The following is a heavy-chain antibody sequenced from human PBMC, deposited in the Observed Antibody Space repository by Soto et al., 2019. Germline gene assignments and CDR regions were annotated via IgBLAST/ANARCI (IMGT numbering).Heavy chain of an antibody. Sequence: EVKLVESGGGLVQPGGSLRLSCAASRFSFSDYYMDWVRQVPGKGLEWVGRSRNKANSYNPEYAPSVKDRFSISRDNSKDSMYLQMNSLKTEDTAVYYCARDTGGSYDYWGQGALVTVSS. CDR1: RFSFSDYY. V-gene: IGHV3-72*01. J-gene: IGHJ4*02. CDR2: SRNKANSYNP. CDR3: ARDTGGSYDY. D-gene: IGHD3-16*01.